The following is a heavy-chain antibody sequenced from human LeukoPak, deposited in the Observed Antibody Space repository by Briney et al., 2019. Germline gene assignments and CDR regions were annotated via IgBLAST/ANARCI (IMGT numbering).Heavy chain of an antibody. J-gene: IGHJ6*02. D-gene: IGHD6-13*01. CDR1: GGSFSGYY. CDR3: ARGPGSWAIKYYYGMDV. CDR2: INHSGST. Sequence: SETLSLTCAVYGGSFSGYYWSWIRQPPGKGLEWIGEINHSGSTSYNPSLRSRATISVDTSKNQFSLKLSSVTAADTAVYYCARGPGSWAIKYYYGMDVWGQGTTVTVSS. V-gene: IGHV4-34*01.